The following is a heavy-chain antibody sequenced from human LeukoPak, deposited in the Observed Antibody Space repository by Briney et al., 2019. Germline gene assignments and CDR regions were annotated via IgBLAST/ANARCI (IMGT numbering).Heavy chain of an antibody. CDR2: IYYSGSA. Sequence: SETLSLTCTVSGASVSSSSYYWSWIRQPPGKGLEWIGYIYYSGSANYNPSLKSRVTISVDTSKNQFSLKLSSVTAADTAVYYCAREVLSATNYGIDVWGQGTTVAVSS. CDR3: AREVLSATNYGIDV. CDR1: GASVSSSSYY. J-gene: IGHJ6*02. V-gene: IGHV4-61*01.